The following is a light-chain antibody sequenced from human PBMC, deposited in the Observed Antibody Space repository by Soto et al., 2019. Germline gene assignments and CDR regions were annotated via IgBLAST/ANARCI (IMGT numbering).Light chain of an antibody. Sequence: QSVLTQSSSASASLGSSVKLTCTLDSGHSNNIIAWHQQQPGKAPRYLMKLEGSGTYTKGSGVPDRFSGSSSGADRYLTISNLQSEDEAVYHRETWDSNTHSPFGGGTKVTVL. V-gene: IGLV4-60*03. CDR2: LEGSGTY. CDR1: SGHSNNI. J-gene: IGLJ2*01. CDR3: ETWDSNTHSP.